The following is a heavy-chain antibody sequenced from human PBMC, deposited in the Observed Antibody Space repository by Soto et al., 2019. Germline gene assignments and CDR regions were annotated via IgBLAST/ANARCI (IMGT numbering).Heavy chain of an antibody. CDR1: GFTFSSYA. D-gene: IGHD3-3*01. V-gene: IGHV3-23*01. J-gene: IGHJ6*03. CDR3: AKDHSITIFGVVIGFMDV. CDR2: ISGSGGST. Sequence: HPGGSLRLSCVASGFTFSSYAMSWVRQAPGKGLEWVSAISGSGGSTYYADSVKGRFTISRDNSKNTLYLQMNSLRAEDTAVYYCAKDHSITIFGVVIGFMDVWGKGTTVTVSS.